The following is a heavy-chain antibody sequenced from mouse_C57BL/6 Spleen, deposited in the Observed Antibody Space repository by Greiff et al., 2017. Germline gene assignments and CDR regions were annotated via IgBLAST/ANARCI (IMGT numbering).Heavy chain of an antibody. CDR2: INPSSGYT. J-gene: IGHJ3*01. Sequence: QVQLKESGAELAKPGASVKLSCKASGYTFTSYWMHWVKQRPGQGLEWIGYINPSSGYTKYNQKFKDKATLTADKSSSTAYMQLSRLTYGDSAVYYCAREGAYDYDGLAWFAYWGQGTLVTVSA. CDR1: GYTFTSYW. D-gene: IGHD2-4*01. V-gene: IGHV1-7*01. CDR3: AREGAYDYDGLAWFAY.